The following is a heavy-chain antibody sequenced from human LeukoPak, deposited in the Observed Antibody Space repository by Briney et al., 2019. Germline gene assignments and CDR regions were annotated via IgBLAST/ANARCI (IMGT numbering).Heavy chain of an antibody. D-gene: IGHD3-10*01. CDR3: ARDRGHPGPFDY. CDR2: INPSGGTT. J-gene: IGHJ4*02. V-gene: IGHV1-46*01. Sequence: ASVKVSCKASGYTFSSYSMHWVRQAPGRGLEWMGIINPSGGTTSYAQKFQGRVTMTRDTSTSTVYMDLSSLRSEDTAVYYCARDRGHPGPFDYWGQGTLVTVSS. CDR1: GYTFSSYS.